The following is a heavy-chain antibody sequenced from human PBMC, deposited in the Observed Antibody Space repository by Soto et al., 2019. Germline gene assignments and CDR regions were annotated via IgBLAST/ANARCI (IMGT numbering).Heavy chain of an antibody. CDR3: VVAAQPYYFDY. CDR2: ISAYNGNT. D-gene: IGHD2-15*01. V-gene: IGHV1-18*01. CDR1: GYTFTSYG. Sequence: QVQLVQSGAEVKKPGASVKVSCKASGYTFTSYGISWVRQAPGQGLEWMGWISAYNGNTNYAQKLQGRVTMTTDSSTSTAYRERRSLRSDDTAVYSWVVAAQPYYFDYWGQGTLVTVSS. J-gene: IGHJ4*02.